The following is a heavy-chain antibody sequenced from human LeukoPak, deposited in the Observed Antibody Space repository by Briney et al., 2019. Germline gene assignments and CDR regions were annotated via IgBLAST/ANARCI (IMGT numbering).Heavy chain of an antibody. Sequence: PSETLSLTCTVSGGSISSSSYYWGWIRQPPGKGLEWIGSIYYSGSTYYNPSLKSRVTISVDTSKNQFSLKLSSVTAADTAVYYCARQGLSVDYWGQGTLITVSS. CDR1: GGSISSSSYY. V-gene: IGHV4-39*01. J-gene: IGHJ4*02. CDR2: IYYSGST. CDR3: ARQGLSVDY.